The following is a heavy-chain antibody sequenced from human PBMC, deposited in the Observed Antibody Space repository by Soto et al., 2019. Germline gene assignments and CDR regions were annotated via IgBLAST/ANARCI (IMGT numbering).Heavy chain of an antibody. D-gene: IGHD3-16*01. J-gene: IGHJ6*02. V-gene: IGHV1-69*01. CDR3: ARGKRTPYTANYYYGMDV. CDR1: GGTFSSYA. Sequence: QVQLVQSGAEGKKPGSSVKVSCKASGGTFSSYAISWVRQAPGQGLEWMGGIIPIFGTANYAQKFQGRVTITADESTRTAYMELSSLRSEDTAVYYCARGKRTPYTANYYYGMDVWGQGTTVTVSS. CDR2: IIPIFGTA.